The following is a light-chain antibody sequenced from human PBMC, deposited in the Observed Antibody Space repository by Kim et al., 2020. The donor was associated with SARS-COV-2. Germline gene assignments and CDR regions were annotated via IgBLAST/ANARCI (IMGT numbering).Light chain of an antibody. CDR3: QQSYSTPQIT. V-gene: IGKV1-39*01. CDR2: AAS. J-gene: IGKJ5*01. CDR1: QSISSY. Sequence: SVGDRVTITCRASQSISSYLNWDQQKPGKAPKLLIYAASSLQSGVPSRFSGSGSGTDFTLTISSLQPEDFATYYCQQSYSTPQITFGQGTRLEIK.